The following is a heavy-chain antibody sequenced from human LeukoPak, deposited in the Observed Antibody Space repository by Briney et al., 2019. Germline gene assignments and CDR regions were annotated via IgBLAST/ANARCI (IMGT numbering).Heavy chain of an antibody. CDR3: ARAPMTTVTTFDY. CDR2: MNPNSGNT. Sequence: ASVKVSCKASGYTFTSYDINWVRQATGQGLEWMGWMNPNSGNTGYAQKFQGRVTMTRNTSISTAYMELSSLRSEDTAMYYCARAPMTTVTTFDYWGQGTLVTVSS. V-gene: IGHV1-8*01. D-gene: IGHD4-17*01. J-gene: IGHJ4*02. CDR1: GYTFTSYD.